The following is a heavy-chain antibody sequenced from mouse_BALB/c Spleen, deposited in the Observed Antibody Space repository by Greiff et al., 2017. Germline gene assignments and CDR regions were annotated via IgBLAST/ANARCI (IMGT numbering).Heavy chain of an antibody. D-gene: IGHD2-1*01. Sequence: EVQLQESGGGLVQPGGSLKLSCAASGFTFSSYGMSWVRQTPDKRLELVATINSNGGSTYYPDSVKGRFTISRDNAKNTLYLQMSSLKSEDTAMYYCASLYGNYGGFAYWGQGTLVTVSA. CDR2: INSNGGST. CDR1: GFTFSSYG. V-gene: IGHV5-6-3*01. CDR3: ASLYGNYGGFAY. J-gene: IGHJ3*01.